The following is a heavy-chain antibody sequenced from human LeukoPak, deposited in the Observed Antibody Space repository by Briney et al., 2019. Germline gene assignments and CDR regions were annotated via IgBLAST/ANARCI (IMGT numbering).Heavy chain of an antibody. Sequence: PSETLSLTCTVSGGSIGSSSYYWGWIRQPPGKGLEWIGSIYYSGSTYYNPSLKSRVTISVDTSKNQFSLKLSSVTAADTAVFYCARRNGLVFDSWGQGSLVTVSS. CDR3: ARRNGLVFDS. CDR1: GGSIGSSSYY. J-gene: IGHJ4*02. D-gene: IGHD3/OR15-3a*01. V-gene: IGHV4-39*01. CDR2: IYYSGST.